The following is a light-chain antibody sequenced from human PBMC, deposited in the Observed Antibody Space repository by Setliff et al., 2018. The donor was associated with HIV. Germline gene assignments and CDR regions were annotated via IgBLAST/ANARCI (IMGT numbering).Light chain of an antibody. J-gene: IGLJ1*01. Sequence: SALTQPASVSGSPGQSITISCTGTSSDVGGYNYVSWYQQHPGKAPKLMIYEVSNRPSGVSNRFSGSESGNTASLTISGLQAEDEADYYCSSYTSSSTLDVFGTGTKGTVL. CDR1: SSDVGGYNY. CDR3: SSYTSSSTLDV. V-gene: IGLV2-14*01. CDR2: EVS.